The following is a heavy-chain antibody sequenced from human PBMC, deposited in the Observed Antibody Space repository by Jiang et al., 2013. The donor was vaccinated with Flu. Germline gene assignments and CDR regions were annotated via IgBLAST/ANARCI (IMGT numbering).Heavy chain of an antibody. CDR1: GSISSSSYY. J-gene: IGHJ3*02. CDR3: ARDLAIAVAGEAFDI. Sequence: GSISSSSYYWGSDRQPPGKGLEWIGSIYYSGSTYYNPSLKSRVTISVDTSKNQFSLKLSSVTAADTAVYYCARDLAIAVAGEAFDIWGQGTMVTVSS. V-gene: IGHV4-39*07. CDR2: IYYSGST. D-gene: IGHD6-19*01.